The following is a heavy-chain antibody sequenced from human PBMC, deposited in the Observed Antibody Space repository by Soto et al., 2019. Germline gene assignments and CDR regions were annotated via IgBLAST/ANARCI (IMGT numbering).Heavy chain of an antibody. D-gene: IGHD2-21*02. V-gene: IGHV3-23*01. CDR1: GFTFGNYG. CDR2: ISGGGGST. CDR3: AKGFIVVVTVIRPDDAFDV. Sequence: EVQLLESGGGLVQPGGSLRLSCSASGFTFGNYGMNWVRQAPGKGLGWVSGISGGGGSTYYADSVKGRFTVSREPSKSTVFLEMKSLRAEDTAVYYCAKGFIVVVTVIRPDDAFDVWGQGTLVTVSS. J-gene: IGHJ3*01.